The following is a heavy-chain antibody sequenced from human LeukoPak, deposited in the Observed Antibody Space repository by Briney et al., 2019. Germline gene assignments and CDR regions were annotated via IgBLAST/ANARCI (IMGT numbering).Heavy chain of an antibody. J-gene: IGHJ5*02. CDR3: ARVAGKAATLKNWFDP. CDR2: INPNSGGT. CDR1: GYTFTGYY. V-gene: IGHV1-2*02. Sequence: GASVKVSCKASGYTFTGYYMHWVRQAPGQGLEWMGWINPNSGGTNYAQKFQGRVTMTRDTSISTACMELSRLRSDDTAVYYCARVAGKAATLKNWFDPWGQGTLVTVSS. D-gene: IGHD2-15*01.